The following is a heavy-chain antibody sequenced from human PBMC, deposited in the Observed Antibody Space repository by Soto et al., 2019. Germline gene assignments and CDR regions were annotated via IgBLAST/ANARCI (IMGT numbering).Heavy chain of an antibody. CDR2: ISSSGSTI. CDR3: AGVGMGGVIIFREGGTPTY. Sequence: QVQLVESGGGLVKPGGSLRLSCAASGFTFSDYYMSWIRQAPGKGLEWVSYISSSGSTIYYADSVKGRFTISRDNAKNSLYRQMNSLRAEDTAVYYCAGVGMGGVIIFREGGTPTYWGQGTLVTVSS. V-gene: IGHV3-11*01. CDR1: GFTFSDYY. J-gene: IGHJ4*02. D-gene: IGHD3-10*01.